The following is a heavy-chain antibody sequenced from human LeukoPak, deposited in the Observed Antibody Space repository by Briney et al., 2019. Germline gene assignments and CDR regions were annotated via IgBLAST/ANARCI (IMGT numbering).Heavy chain of an antibody. J-gene: IGHJ4*02. CDR3: ARDIGVGELLVDC. CDR2: INWNGSST. D-gene: IGHD3-10*01. CDR1: GFTFDEYG. V-gene: IGHV3-20*04. Sequence: PGGSLRLSCAASGFTFDEYGMSWVRQAPGKGLEWVSGINWNGSSTDYAHSVKGRFTISRDNAKNTLYLQMNSLRAEDTALYYCARDIGVGELLVDCWGQGTLVAVSS.